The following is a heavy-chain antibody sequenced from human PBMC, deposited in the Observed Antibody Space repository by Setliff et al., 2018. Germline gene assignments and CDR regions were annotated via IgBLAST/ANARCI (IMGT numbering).Heavy chain of an antibody. J-gene: IGHJ5*02. V-gene: IGHV4-59*08. D-gene: IGHD6-13*01. Sequence: PSETLSLTCSVSGGAVSGDYWTWIRQPPGKGLEYIGYINYSGSTNYNPSLKSRVTISIDTSKNQFSLRLSSVTAADTAVYYCARHGVTAGRTDNYFDPWGQGMLVTVSS. CDR3: ARHGVTAGRTDNYFDP. CDR2: INYSGST. CDR1: GGAVSGDY.